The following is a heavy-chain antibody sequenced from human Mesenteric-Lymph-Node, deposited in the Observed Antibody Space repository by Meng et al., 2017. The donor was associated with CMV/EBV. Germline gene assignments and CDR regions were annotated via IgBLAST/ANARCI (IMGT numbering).Heavy chain of an antibody. J-gene: IGHJ5*02. Sequence: DSVSSNSAAWNWIRQSPSRGLEWLGRTYYRSKWYNDYAVSVKSRITINPDTSKNQFSLQLNSVTPEDTAVYYCARVLEDSPAVWFDPWGQGTLVTVSS. V-gene: IGHV6-1*01. CDR1: DSVSSNSAA. CDR2: TYYRSKWYN. CDR3: ARVLEDSPAVWFDP. D-gene: IGHD3-22*01.